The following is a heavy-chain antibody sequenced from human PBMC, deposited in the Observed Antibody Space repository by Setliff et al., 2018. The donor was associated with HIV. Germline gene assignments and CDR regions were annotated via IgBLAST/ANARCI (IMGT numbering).Heavy chain of an antibody. V-gene: IGHV4-59*01. CDR1: RFTFSNYW. D-gene: IGHD3-16*01. CDR3: ARDPLGYNWRRYFDF. Sequence: GSLRLSCAASRFTFSNYWMSWVRQAPGKGLEWIGSAFHSGATNYNPSLKSRVTMSVDTSNNHFSLNLKSVTAADTAVYYCARDPLGYNWRRYFDFWGQGAVVTVSS. J-gene: IGHJ4*02. CDR2: AFHSGAT.